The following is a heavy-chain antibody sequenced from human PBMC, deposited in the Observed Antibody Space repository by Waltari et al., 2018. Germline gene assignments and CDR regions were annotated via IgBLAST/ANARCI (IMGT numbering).Heavy chain of an antibody. V-gene: IGHV4-4*02. D-gene: IGHD2-2*01. Sequence: QVQLQESGQGLVKPSGTLSLTCAVSGDSISGNYWWSWVRPSPVKGLEWIGQVHHSGKTHYNPSRQSRGAISVDKPKNQFSLNLNSVTAADTAIYYCAGDRAIGLFFDYWGRGTLVTVSS. J-gene: IGHJ4*02. CDR2: VHHSGKT. CDR1: GDSISGNYW. CDR3: AGDRAIGLFFDY.